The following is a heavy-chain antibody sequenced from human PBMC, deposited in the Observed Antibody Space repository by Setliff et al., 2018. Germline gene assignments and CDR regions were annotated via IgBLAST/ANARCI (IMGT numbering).Heavy chain of an antibody. D-gene: IGHD2-15*01. V-gene: IGHV3-15*01. CDR1: GFTLNNAW. J-gene: IGHJ4*02. Sequence: PGESLKISFAASGFTLNNAWITWVRQAPGKGLEYSGRIKSKAEGGTADCAAPVKVRFTISIDDSKNTMSLQMNSLKTEDTAVYFCATRLGAFWGQGTLVTVSS. CDR3: ATRLGAF. CDR2: IKSKAEGGTA.